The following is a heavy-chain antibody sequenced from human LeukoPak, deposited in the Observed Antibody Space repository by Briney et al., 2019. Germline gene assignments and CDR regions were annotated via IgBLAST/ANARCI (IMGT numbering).Heavy chain of an antibody. D-gene: IGHD2-15*01. V-gene: IGHV3-7*01. CDR3: ARDRDCSGGSCYSGYFDY. CDR1: GFTFSRYW. J-gene: IGHJ4*02. Sequence: GGSLRLSCAASGFTFSRYWMSWVRQAPGKGLEWVANIKRDGREKYYVDSVKGRFTISRDNAKNSLYLQMNSLRAEDTAVYYCARDRDCSGGSCYSGYFDYWGQGTLVTVSS. CDR2: IKRDGREK.